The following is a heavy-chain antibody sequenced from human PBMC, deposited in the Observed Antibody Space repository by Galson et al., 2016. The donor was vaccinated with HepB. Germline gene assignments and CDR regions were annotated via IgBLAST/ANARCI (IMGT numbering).Heavy chain of an antibody. V-gene: IGHV3-21*01. CDR1: GFTFSSYS. CDR2: ISSSSSYI. D-gene: IGHD3-16*02. CDR3: ARTYFDYVWGSYRQVFDAFDI. Sequence: SLRLSCAASGFTFSSYSMNWVRQAPGKGLEWVSSISSSSSYIYYADPVKGRFTISRDNAKNSLYLQMNSLRAEDTAVYYCARTYFDYVWGSYRQVFDAFDIWGQGTMVPVSS. J-gene: IGHJ3*02.